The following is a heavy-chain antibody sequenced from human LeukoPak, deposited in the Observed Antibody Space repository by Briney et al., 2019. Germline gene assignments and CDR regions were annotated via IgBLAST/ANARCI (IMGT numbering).Heavy chain of an antibody. D-gene: IGHD1-26*01. CDR2: IWYDGSDK. CDR1: GFTFSDYG. Sequence: PGGSLRLSCAASGFTFSDYGMHWVRQAPGKGLEWVAVIWYDGSDKYYADSVKGRFTISRDNSKNTLYLQMNSLRAEDTALYYCSRGSDSGTSRFDYWGQGTLVAVSS. J-gene: IGHJ4*02. V-gene: IGHV3-33*01. CDR3: SRGSDSGTSRFDY.